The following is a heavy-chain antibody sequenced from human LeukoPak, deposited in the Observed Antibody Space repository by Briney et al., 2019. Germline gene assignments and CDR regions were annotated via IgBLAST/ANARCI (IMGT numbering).Heavy chain of an antibody. V-gene: IGHV7-4-1*02. D-gene: IGHD3-16*02. Sequence: ASVKVSCKASGYTFTTYNINWVRQAPGQGLEWMGWINTNTGNPTYAQGFTGRFVFSLDTSVSTAYLQISSLKAEDTAVYYCARGGMSSLSGYYYMDVWGKGTTVTVSS. CDR2: INTNTGNP. J-gene: IGHJ6*03. CDR3: ARGGMSSLSGYYYMDV. CDR1: GYTFTTYN.